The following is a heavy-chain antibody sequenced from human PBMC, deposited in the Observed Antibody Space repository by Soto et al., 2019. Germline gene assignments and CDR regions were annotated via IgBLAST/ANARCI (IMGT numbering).Heavy chain of an antibody. V-gene: IGHV3-53*01. D-gene: IGHD6-6*01. Sequence: GGSLRLSCAASGFTVSGNYMSWVRQAPGKGQEWVSVIYNGGGTYYADSVKGRFTISRDSSKNTLNLQMNSLRAEDTAVYYCASTRGSSYDYWGQGTLVTVSS. CDR1: GFTVSGNY. CDR2: IYNGGGT. J-gene: IGHJ4*02. CDR3: ASTRGSSYDY.